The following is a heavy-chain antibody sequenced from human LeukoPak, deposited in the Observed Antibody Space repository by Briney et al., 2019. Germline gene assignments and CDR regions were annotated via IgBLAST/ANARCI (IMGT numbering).Heavy chain of an antibody. Sequence: GGSLRLSCAASEFTFSSYSMNWVRQAPGKGLEWVSYISSSSSTIYYADSVKGRFTISRDNAKNSLYLQMNSLRAEDTAVYYCARVLRYCSGGNCYSGGLGYMDVWGKGTTVTISS. CDR3: ARVLRYCSGGNCYSGGLGYMDV. D-gene: IGHD2-15*01. CDR1: EFTFSSYS. CDR2: ISSSSSTI. J-gene: IGHJ6*03. V-gene: IGHV3-48*01.